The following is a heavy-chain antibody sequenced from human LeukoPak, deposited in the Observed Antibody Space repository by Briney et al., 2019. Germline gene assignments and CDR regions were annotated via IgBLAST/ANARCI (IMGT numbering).Heavy chain of an antibody. D-gene: IGHD5-24*01. CDR1: GFTFSSYG. J-gene: IGHJ4*02. CDR2: IKQDGSKK. CDR3: TRVGYIDEGIDY. V-gene: IGHV3-7*04. Sequence: GGSLRLSCEASGFTFSSYGMHWVRQAPGKGLEWVANIKQDGSKKSYVDSVKGRFTISRDNAKNSLYLQMNSLRAEDTAIYYCTRVGYIDEGIDYWGQGTLVTVSS.